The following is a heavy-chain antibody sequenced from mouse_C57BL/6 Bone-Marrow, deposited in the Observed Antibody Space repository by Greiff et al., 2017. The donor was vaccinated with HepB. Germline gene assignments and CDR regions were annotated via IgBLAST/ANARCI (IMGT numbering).Heavy chain of an antibody. D-gene: IGHD2-5*01. CDR1: GFTFSDYG. CDR2: ISSGSSTI. Sequence: EVMLVESGGGLVKPGGSLKLSCAASGFTFSDYGMHWVRQAPEKGLEWVAYISSGSSTIYYADTVKGRFTISRDNAKNTLFLQMTSLRSEDTAMYYCARRDPYYSNYDYWGQGTTLTVSS. V-gene: IGHV5-17*01. CDR3: ARRDPYYSNYDY. J-gene: IGHJ2*01.